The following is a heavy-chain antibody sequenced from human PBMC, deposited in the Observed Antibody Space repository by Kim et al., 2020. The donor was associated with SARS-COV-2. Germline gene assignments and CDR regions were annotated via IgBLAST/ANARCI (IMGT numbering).Heavy chain of an antibody. D-gene: IGHD2-15*01. V-gene: IGHV1-69*13. CDR2: IIPIFGTA. CDR1: GGTFSSYA. J-gene: IGHJ4*02. CDR3: ARDRVVAATNGFDY. Sequence: SVKVSCKASGGTFSSYAISWVRQAPGQGLEWMGGIIPIFGTANYAQKFQGRVTITADESTSTAYMELSSLRSEDTAVYYCARDRVVAATNGFDYWGQGTLVTVSS.